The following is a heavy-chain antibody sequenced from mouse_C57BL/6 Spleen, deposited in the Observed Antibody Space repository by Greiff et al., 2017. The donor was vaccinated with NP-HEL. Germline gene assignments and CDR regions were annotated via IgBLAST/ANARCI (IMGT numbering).Heavy chain of an antibody. CDR3: APITTVEKDYFDY. V-gene: IGHV1-59*01. CDR2: IDPSDSYT. J-gene: IGHJ2*01. Sequence: QVQLQQPGAELVRPGTSVKLSCKASGYTFTSYWMHWVKQRPGQGLEWIGVIDPSDSYTNYNQKFKGKATLTVDTSSSTAYMQLSSLTSEDSAVYYCAPITTVEKDYFDYWGQGTTLTVSS. CDR1: GYTFTSYW. D-gene: IGHD1-1*01.